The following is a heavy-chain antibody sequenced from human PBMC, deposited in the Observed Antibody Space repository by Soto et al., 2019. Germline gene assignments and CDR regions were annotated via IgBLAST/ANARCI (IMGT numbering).Heavy chain of an antibody. J-gene: IGHJ5*02. CDR1: GGTFSSYA. Sequence: QVQLVQSGAEVKKPRSSVKVSCKASGGTFSSYAISWVRQAPGQGLEWMGGIIPIFGTANYAQKFQGRVTITADESTSTAYMELSSLRSEDTAVYYCARDRDGDYFNWFDPWGQGTLVTVSS. CDR2: IIPIFGTA. CDR3: ARDRDGDYFNWFDP. D-gene: IGHD4-17*01. V-gene: IGHV1-69*01.